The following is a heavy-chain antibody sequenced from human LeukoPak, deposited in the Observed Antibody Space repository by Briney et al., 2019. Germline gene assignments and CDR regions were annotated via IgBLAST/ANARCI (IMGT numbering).Heavy chain of an antibody. D-gene: IGHD6-6*01. CDR2: IRQDGSEK. CDR3: AWYSRSSEAY. J-gene: IGHJ4*02. V-gene: IGHV3-7*01. Sequence: GGSLRLSCAASGLTFSTSWMSWVRLAPGGGLEWVANIRQDGSEKNYVDSVKGRFTISRDNAKDLLYLQMNSLRVEDTAMYYCAWYSRSSEAYWGQGTLVTVSS. CDR1: GLTFSTSW.